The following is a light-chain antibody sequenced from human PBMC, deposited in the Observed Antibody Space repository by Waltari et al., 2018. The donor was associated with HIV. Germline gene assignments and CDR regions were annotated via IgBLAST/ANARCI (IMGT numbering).Light chain of an antibody. V-gene: IGLV1-44*01. CDR1: SSHIGNNT. J-gene: IGLJ2*01. CDR2: NNN. CDR3: AAWDDNVNAVL. Sequence: QSVLTQATSMSATPGQRVTVSCSGGSSHIGNNTVHWYMHVPGMAPNLLIYNNNKRASGVPDRFSGSESGTSASLAISGLQSGDEADYFCAAWDDNVNAVLFGGGTKLTVL.